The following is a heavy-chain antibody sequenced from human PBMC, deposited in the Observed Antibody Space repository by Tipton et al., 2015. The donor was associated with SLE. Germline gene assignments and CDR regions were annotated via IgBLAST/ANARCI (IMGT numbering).Heavy chain of an antibody. V-gene: IGHV4-34*01. J-gene: IGHJ4*02. D-gene: IGHD6-6*01. CDR1: GGSFSGYY. CDR3: ASRSSSSHFDY. Sequence: TLSLTCAVYGGSFSGYYWTWIRQSPGKGLEWIGEINHSGSTNYNPSLKSRVTISVDTSKNQFSLKLSSVTAADTAVYYCASRSSSSHFDYWGQGTLVTVSS. CDR2: INHSGST.